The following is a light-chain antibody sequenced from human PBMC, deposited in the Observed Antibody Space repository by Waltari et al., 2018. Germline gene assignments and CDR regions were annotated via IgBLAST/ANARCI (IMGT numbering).Light chain of an antibody. CDR3: SSYSSISARDV. V-gene: IGLV2-14*03. J-gene: IGLJ1*01. CDR1: SSDIGGYNY. Sequence: QTALTQPAPVSGSLGQSITISCTGTSSDIGGYNYVSWYQQHPGKAPKLMIYDVSNPPSGVSRRCSGSKSGDTASLTISGLQAEDDADYYCSSYSSISARDVFGTGTKVTVL. CDR2: DVS.